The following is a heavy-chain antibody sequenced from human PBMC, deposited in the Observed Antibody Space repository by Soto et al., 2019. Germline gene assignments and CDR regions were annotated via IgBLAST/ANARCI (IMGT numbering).Heavy chain of an antibody. J-gene: IGHJ3*02. Sequence: LRLSCAASLLTFIIYLIHWVRQAPGKGLVWVSRINSDGSSTSYADSVKGRFTISRDNAKNTLYLQMNSLRAEDTAVYYCARPKGGNAFDIWVQGTMVTGSS. D-gene: IGHD3-16*01. V-gene: IGHV3-74*01. CDR3: ARPKGGNAFDI. CDR1: LLTFIIYL. CDR2: INSDGSST.